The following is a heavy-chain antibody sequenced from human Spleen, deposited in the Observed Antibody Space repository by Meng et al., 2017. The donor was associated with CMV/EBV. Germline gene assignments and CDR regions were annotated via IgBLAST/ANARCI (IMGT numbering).Heavy chain of an antibody. CDR3: ARDNLMITFGGVDKTHWFDP. D-gene: IGHD3-16*01. Sequence: SETLSLTCTVSGGSISSSSYYWGWIRQPPGKGLEWIGSIYYSGSTYYNPSLKSRVTISVDTSKNQFSLNLSSVTAADTAVYYCARDNLMITFGGVDKTHWFDPWGQGTLVTVSS. CDR2: IYYSGST. CDR1: GGSISSSSYY. J-gene: IGHJ5*02. V-gene: IGHV4-39*07.